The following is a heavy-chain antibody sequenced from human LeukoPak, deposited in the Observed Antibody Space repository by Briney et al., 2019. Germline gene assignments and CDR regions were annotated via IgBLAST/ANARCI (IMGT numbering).Heavy chain of an antibody. CDR2: ISSSSSTI. V-gene: IGHV3-48*01. Sequence: QAGGSLRLSCAAPGFTFSSYSMNWVRQAPGKGLEWVSYISSSSSTIYYADSVKGRFTISRDNAKNSLYLQMNSLRAEDTAVYYCARGGSGTIFGVVIGPDYWGQGTLVTVSS. D-gene: IGHD3-3*01. J-gene: IGHJ4*02. CDR3: ARGGSGTIFGVVIGPDY. CDR1: GFTFSSYS.